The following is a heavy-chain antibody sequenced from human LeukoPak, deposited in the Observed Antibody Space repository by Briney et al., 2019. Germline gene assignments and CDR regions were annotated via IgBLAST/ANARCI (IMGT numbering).Heavy chain of an antibody. CDR2: IYYSGST. CDR1: GGSISSSSYY. J-gene: IGHJ4*02. V-gene: IGHV4-39*07. CDR3: ARSFDYSSSFRPPGY. Sequence: SETLSLTCTVSGGSISSSSYYWGWIRQPPGKGLEWIGSIYYSGSTYYNPSLKSRVAISVDTSKSQFSLKLTSVTAADTAVYCARSFDYSSSFRPPGYWGQGTLVTVSS. D-gene: IGHD6-6*01.